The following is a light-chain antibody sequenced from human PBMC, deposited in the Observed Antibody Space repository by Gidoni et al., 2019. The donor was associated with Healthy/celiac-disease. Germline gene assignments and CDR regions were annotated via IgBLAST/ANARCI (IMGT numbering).Light chain of an antibody. Sequence: EIVLTPSPATLSLSPGERATLPCRASQSVSSYLAWYQQKPGQAPRLLIYDASNRATGIPARFSGSGSGTDFTLTISSLEPEDFAVYYCQQRSNWPPHFGPGTKVDIK. CDR3: QQRSNWPPH. V-gene: IGKV3-11*01. CDR2: DAS. J-gene: IGKJ3*01. CDR1: QSVSSY.